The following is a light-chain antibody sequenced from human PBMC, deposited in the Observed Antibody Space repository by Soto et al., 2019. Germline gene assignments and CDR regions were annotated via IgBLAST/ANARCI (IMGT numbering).Light chain of an antibody. J-gene: IGLJ3*02. CDR1: SNDVGGYNY. Sequence: QSALTQPRSVSGSPGQSVTISCTGTSNDVGGYNYVSWYQQHPGKAPKLLISDVNKRPSGVPDRFSGSKSGNTASLIISGLQAEDEADYYCCSYAGSSTWVFGGGTKLT. V-gene: IGLV2-11*01. CDR3: CSYAGSSTWV. CDR2: DVN.